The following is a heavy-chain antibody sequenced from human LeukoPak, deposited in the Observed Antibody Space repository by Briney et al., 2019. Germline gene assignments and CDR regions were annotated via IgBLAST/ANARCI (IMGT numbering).Heavy chain of an antibody. CDR3: ARGAQLTDY. D-gene: IGHD6-13*01. Sequence: GGSLRLSCAASGFTFYTYGMHWVRQAPGKGLEYVSGIGPDGGTTYYANSVKGRFTISRDNSEYMLYLQMGSLTADDMAVYYCARGAQLTDYWGQGTLVTVSS. CDR1: GFTFYTYG. J-gene: IGHJ4*02. V-gene: IGHV3-64*01. CDR2: IGPDGGTT.